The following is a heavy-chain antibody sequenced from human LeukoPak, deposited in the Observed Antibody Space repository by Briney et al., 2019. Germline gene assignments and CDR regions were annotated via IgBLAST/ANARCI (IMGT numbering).Heavy chain of an antibody. D-gene: IGHD6-6*01. CDR1: GFTFSSYA. Sequence: QPGGSLRLSCAASGFTFSSYAMSWVRQAPGKGLEWVSAISGSGGSTYYADSVKGRFTISRDNSKHTLYLQMNSLRAEDTAVYYCAKDGIAARLADYWGQGTLVTVSS. CDR2: ISGSGGST. J-gene: IGHJ4*02. V-gene: IGHV3-23*01. CDR3: AKDGIAARLADY.